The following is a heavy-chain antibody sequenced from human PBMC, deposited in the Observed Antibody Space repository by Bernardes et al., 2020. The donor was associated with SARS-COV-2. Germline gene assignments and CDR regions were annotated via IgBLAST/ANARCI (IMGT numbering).Heavy chain of an antibody. D-gene: IGHD3-22*01. CDR3: ASTPVTMILVVITYYYFDL. J-gene: IGHJ2*01. Sequence: SETLSLTCTVSGDSVSSSSYFWGWIRQPPGKGLEWLGSIYSGGITYYNPSLKSRATISVDTSKNQFSLQLTSVTAADTAMYYCASTPVTMILVVITYYYFDLWGRGTLVTVSS. CDR1: GDSVSSSSYF. CDR2: IYSGGIT. V-gene: IGHV4-39*01.